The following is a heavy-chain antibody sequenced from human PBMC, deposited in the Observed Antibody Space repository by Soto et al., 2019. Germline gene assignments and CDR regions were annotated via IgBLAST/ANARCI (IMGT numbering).Heavy chain of an antibody. CDR2: SATHNGDT. V-gene: IGHV1-18*01. J-gene: IGHJ6*04. CDR3: GRYCTTEFCLRGVDV. D-gene: IGHD2-8*01. CDR1: GYTFISYG. Sequence: ASVKVSCKASGYTFISYGITWVRQAPGQGLEWMGWSATHNGDTNYARQLQGRVTMTKDTSTTTAYLELRSLTSEDTAVYYCGRYCTTEFCLRGVDVWGTGTTVTVSS.